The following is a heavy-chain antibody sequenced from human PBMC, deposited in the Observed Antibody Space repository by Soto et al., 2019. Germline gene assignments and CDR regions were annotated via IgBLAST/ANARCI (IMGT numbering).Heavy chain of an antibody. CDR2: ISGSGTTT. D-gene: IGHD1-26*01. Sequence: EVHLLQSGGDLVQPGGSLRLSCAASGFTFSNYAMSWVRQAPGEGLEWVTSISGSGTTTYYADSVKGRFTISRDNSKNTLQQQMNSLRVEDTAVYYWANDEEYSGNHCRFDYWGQGSLVTVSS. J-gene: IGHJ4*02. V-gene: IGHV3-23*01. CDR1: GFTFSNYA. CDR3: ANDEEYSGNHCRFDY.